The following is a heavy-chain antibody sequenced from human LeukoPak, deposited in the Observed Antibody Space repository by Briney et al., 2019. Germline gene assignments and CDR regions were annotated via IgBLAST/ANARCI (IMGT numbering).Heavy chain of an antibody. Sequence: GGSLRLSCAASGFTVSANYMTWVRQAPGKGLEWVSTIYSGGTTYYADSVMGRFTISRHNSRNTLYLQMNSLRAEDTAVYYCARVDTVMAYYFDLWGQGTLVTVSS. J-gene: IGHJ4*02. V-gene: IGHV3-53*04. CDR1: GFTVSANY. CDR3: ARVDTVMAYYFDL. CDR2: IYSGGTT. D-gene: IGHD5-18*01.